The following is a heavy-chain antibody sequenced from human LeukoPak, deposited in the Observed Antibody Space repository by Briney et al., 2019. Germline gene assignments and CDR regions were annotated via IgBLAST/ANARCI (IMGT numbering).Heavy chain of an antibody. D-gene: IGHD2-21*02. CDR1: GFTFSSYA. CDR3: AKMPYCGGDCLYYFDY. V-gene: IGHV3-23*01. Sequence: PGGSLRLSCAASGFTFSSYAMSWVRQAPGNGLEGVSAISGSGGSTYYADSVKGRFTISRDNSKNTLYLQMNSLRAEDTAVYYCAKMPYCGGDCLYYFDYWGQGTLVTVSS. J-gene: IGHJ4*02. CDR2: ISGSGGST.